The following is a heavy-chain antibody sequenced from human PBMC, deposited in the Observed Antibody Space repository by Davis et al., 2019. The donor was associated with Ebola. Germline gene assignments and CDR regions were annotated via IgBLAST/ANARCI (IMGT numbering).Heavy chain of an antibody. Sequence: GGSLRLSCAASGFTFSSYSMNWVRQAPGKGLEWVSYISSSSSTIYYADSVKGRFTISRDNSKNTAYLQMNSLKTEDTAVYYCSVTRGPFEYWGQGTLVTISS. V-gene: IGHV3-48*01. J-gene: IGHJ4*02. CDR1: GFTFSSYS. D-gene: IGHD4-11*01. CDR3: SVTRGPFEY. CDR2: ISSSSSTI.